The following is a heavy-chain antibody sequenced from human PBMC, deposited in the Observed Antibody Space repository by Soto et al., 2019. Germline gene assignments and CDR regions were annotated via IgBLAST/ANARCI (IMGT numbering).Heavy chain of an antibody. Sequence: GGSLRLSCAASGFTFSCSAMHWVRQASGKGLEWVGRIRSKANSYATAYAASVKGRFTISRDDSKNTAYLQMNSLKTEDTAVYYCTSLTVVTVGVAFDIWGQGTMVTVSS. CDR3: TSLTVVTVGVAFDI. CDR1: GFTFSCSA. J-gene: IGHJ3*02. CDR2: IRSKANSYAT. D-gene: IGHD2-15*01. V-gene: IGHV3-73*01.